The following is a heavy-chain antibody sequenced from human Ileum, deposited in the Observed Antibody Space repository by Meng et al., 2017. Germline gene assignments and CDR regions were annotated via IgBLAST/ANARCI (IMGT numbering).Heavy chain of an antibody. Sequence: GGSLRLSCAASGFTFSSYAMNWVRRAPGKGLEWISTMSAGGDRSYADSVMGRFSVSRDNSKNTFYLQMDSLRVDDTAVYYCAKDRVVESTGDAFDIWGQGTMVTVSS. CDR1: GFTFSSYA. D-gene: IGHD2-15*01. J-gene: IGHJ3*02. CDR3: AKDRVVESTGDAFDI. V-gene: IGHV3-23*01. CDR2: MSAGGDR.